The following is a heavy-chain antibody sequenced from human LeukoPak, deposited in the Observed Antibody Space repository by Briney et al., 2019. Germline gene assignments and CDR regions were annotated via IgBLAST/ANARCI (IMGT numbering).Heavy chain of an antibody. Sequence: GASVKVSCKASGYTFTSYGISWVRQAPGQGLEWMGWISAYNGNTNYAQKLQGRVNMTKDTSTSTAYMELRSLRSDDSAVYYCAVAGFSVGNDYWGQGTLVTVSS. V-gene: IGHV1-18*04. CDR3: AVAGFSVGNDY. CDR2: ISAYNGNT. J-gene: IGHJ4*02. CDR1: GYTFTSYG. D-gene: IGHD6-19*01.